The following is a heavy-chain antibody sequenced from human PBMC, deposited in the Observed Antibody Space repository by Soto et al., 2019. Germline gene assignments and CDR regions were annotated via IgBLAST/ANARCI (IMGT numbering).Heavy chain of an antibody. V-gene: IGHV3-48*03. D-gene: IGHD5-12*01. CDR1: GFTFSSYE. CDR2: ISSSGSTI. CDR3: ARDTGDGYNYYYDGMDV. Sequence: PGGSLRLSCAASGFTFSSYEMNWVRQAPGKGLEWVSYISSSGSTIYYADSVKGRFTISRDNAKNSLYLQMNSLRAEDTAVYYCARDTGDGYNYYYDGMDVWGQGTTVTVSS. J-gene: IGHJ6*02.